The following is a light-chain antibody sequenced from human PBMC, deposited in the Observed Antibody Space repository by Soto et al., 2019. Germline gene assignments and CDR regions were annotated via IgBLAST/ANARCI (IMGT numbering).Light chain of an antibody. J-gene: IGKJ3*01. CDR1: QGIRNF. Sequence: DIQMTQSPTSLSASVGDRVTITCRASQGIRNFVAWYQQNPGKAPKLLIYAASTLQSGVPSRFSGSGSGTDFTLTITSLQPEDVATYSCQKYSSVPVFGPGTKVEIK. V-gene: IGKV1-27*01. CDR3: QKYSSVPV. CDR2: AAS.